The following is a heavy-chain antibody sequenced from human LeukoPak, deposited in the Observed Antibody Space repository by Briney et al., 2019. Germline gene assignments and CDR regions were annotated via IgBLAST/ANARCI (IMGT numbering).Heavy chain of an antibody. V-gene: IGHV4-31*03. J-gene: IGHJ4*02. Sequence: PSETLSLTCTVSGGSISSGGYYWSWIRQHPGKGLEWIGYIYYSGNTYYNPSLKSRVTISVDTSKNQFSLKLSSVTAADTAVYYCARFRHYDSLDYWGQGTLVTVSS. CDR3: ARFRHYDSLDY. CDR2: IYYSGNT. D-gene: IGHD3-22*01. CDR1: GGSISSGGYY.